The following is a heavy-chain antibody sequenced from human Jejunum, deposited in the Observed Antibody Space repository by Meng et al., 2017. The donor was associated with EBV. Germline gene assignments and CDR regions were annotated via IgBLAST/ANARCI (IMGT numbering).Heavy chain of an antibody. D-gene: IGHD3-3*01. CDR3: ARGAQPIDL. V-gene: IGHV1-8*01. Sequence: QVQVVQSGAEVKKPGASVKVACKASGFTFTNYVFNWVRQASGKGLEWRGWMNPSNGKTGYAQKFQGRVTMTRDASTSTAYMELSSLRSDDTAVYFCARGAQPIDLWGQGTLVTVSS. CDR2: MNPSNGKT. CDR1: GFTFTNYV. J-gene: IGHJ5*02.